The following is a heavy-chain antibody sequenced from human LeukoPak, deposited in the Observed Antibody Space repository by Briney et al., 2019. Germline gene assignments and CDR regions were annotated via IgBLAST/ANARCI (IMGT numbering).Heavy chain of an antibody. CDR2: ISSSSSYI. D-gene: IGHD1-26*01. V-gene: IGHV3-21*01. CDR1: GFTFSSYS. CDR3: ARAESWARYSGSYSDY. J-gene: IGHJ4*02. Sequence: GGSLRLSRAASGFTFSSYSMNWVRQAPGKGLEWVSSISSSSSYIYYADSVKGRFTISRDNAKNSLYLQMNSLRAEDTAVYYCARAESWARYSGSYSDYWGQGTLVTVSS.